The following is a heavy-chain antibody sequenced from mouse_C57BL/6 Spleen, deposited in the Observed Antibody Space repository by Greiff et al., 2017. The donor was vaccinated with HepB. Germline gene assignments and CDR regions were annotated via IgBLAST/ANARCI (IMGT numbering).Heavy chain of an antibody. CDR1: GYTFTEYT. V-gene: IGHV1-62-2*01. CDR3: ARHELGRDYDYDDYYAMDY. J-gene: IGHJ4*01. Sequence: VKLQESGAELVKPGASVKLSCKASGYTFTEYTIHWVKQRSGQGLEWIGWFYPGSGSIKYNEKFKDKATLTADKSSSTVYMELSRLTSEDSAVYFCARHELGRDYDYDDYYAMDYWGQGTSVTVSS. D-gene: IGHD2-4*01. CDR2: FYPGSGSI.